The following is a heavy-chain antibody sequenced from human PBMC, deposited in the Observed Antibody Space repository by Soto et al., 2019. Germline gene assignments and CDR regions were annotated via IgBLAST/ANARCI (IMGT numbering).Heavy chain of an antibody. CDR2: ITGNAANT. D-gene: IGHD2-21*02. V-gene: IGHV3-23*01. J-gene: IGHJ4*02. CDR3: AKAARDCGGDCYSSYFDS. Sequence: SLRLSCSASRFTFGGYAMSWVRQAPGKGLEWVSGITGNAANTVYADSVKGRFTISRDNSKNALYLQLNSLRAEDTAVYFCAKAARDCGGDCYSSYFDSWGQGAMVTVYS. CDR1: RFTFGGYA.